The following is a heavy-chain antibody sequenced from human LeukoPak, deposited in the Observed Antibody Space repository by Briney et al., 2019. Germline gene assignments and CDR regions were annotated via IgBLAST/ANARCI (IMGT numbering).Heavy chain of an antibody. CDR3: ARDGGWSLDY. D-gene: IGHD6-19*01. CDR2: IYSGGST. Sequence: GGSLRLSCAVSGFTVSSNYMSWVRQPPGKGLEWVSVIYSGGSTYYADSVKGRFTISRHDSRDTLYLQMNSLRAEDTAVYYCARDGGWSLDYWGQGTLVTVSS. V-gene: IGHV3-53*01. CDR1: GFTVSSNY. J-gene: IGHJ4*02.